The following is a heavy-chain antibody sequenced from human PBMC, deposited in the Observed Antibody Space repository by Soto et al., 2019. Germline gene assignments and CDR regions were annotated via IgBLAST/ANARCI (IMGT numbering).Heavy chain of an antibody. J-gene: IGHJ6*02. Sequence: PSETLSLTCTVSGGSISSYYWSWIRQPPGKGLEWIGYISYIGSTNYNPSLKSRVTISVVTSKNQFSLKLSSVTAADTAVYYCAREGLITGTTYYYYGMDVWGQGTTVTVSS. CDR2: ISYIGST. V-gene: IGHV4-59*01. CDR1: GGSISSYY. CDR3: AREGLITGTTYYYYGMDV. D-gene: IGHD1-7*01.